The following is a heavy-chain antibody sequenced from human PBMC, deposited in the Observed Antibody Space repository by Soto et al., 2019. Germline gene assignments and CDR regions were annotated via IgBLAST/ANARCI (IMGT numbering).Heavy chain of an antibody. CDR3: AREVITGTTHYYYYYMDV. V-gene: IGHV4-59*01. D-gene: IGHD1-7*01. J-gene: IGHJ6*03. CDR1: GGSISSYY. Sequence: PSETLSLTCTVSGGSISSYYWSWIRQPPGKGLEWIGYIYYSGSTNYNPSLKSRVTISVDTSKNQFSLKLSSVTAADTAVYYCAREVITGTTHYYYYYMDVWGKGTTVTVSS. CDR2: IYYSGST.